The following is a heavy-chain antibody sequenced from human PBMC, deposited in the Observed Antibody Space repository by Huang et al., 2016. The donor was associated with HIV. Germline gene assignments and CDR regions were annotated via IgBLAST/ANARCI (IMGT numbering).Heavy chain of an antibody. CDR3: ATSTPDVRAGVLRCAFDI. V-gene: IGHV1-24*01. D-gene: IGHD2-8*01. CDR1: GYIVSELS. CDR2: FVTADGET. Sequence: QVQLVESGAELKKPGASVRVSCRVSGYIVSELSLHWVGQAPGKGLEWFGGFVTADGETIYAQRFEGRVTMTEETSTHTAYMELVSLRPEETAVCCGATSTPDVRAGVLRCAFDIWGQGTMVTVSS. J-gene: IGHJ3*02.